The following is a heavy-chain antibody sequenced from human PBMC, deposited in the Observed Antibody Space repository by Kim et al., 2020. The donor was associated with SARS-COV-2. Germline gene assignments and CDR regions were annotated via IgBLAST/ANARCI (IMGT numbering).Heavy chain of an antibody. D-gene: IGHD6-19*01. V-gene: IGHV4-34*01. CDR3: ARGTRQWLVRGPYYYYMD. Sequence: SETLSLTCAVYGGSFSGYYWSWIRQPPGKGLEWIGEINHSGSTNYNPSLKSRVTISVDTSKNQFSMKLSSVTAADTAVDYCARGTRQWLVRGPYYYYMD. CDR1: GGSFSGYY. CDR2: INHSGST. J-gene: IGHJ6*03.